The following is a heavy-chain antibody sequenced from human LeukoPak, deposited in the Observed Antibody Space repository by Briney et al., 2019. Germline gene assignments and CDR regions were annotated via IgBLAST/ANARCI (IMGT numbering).Heavy chain of an antibody. CDR3: ARDQGSLPVWFYYYLDV. D-gene: IGHD3-16*01. Sequence: GGSLRLSCAVSGFTFSSYAMHWVRQAPGKGLEWLAVVSYDGTNKYYADSVKGRFTISRDNSRNTLYLQMNSLRDEDTAVYYCARDQGSLPVWFYYYLDVWGSGTTVTVSS. CDR2: VSYDGTNK. CDR1: GFTFSSYA. V-gene: IGHV3-30*01. J-gene: IGHJ6*03.